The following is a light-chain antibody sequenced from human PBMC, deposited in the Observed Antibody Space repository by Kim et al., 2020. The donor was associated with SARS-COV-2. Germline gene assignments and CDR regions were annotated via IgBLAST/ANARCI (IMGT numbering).Light chain of an antibody. CDR2: SAS. CDR1: QNISRN. CDR3: QHYNHRPPMYT. V-gene: IGKV3-15*01. Sequence: SRGERTTDSCRDSQNISRNLAWYQQRLGQAPRHLIYSASTRAAGIPARFGGTGSGTEFALTLNSLQSEDFAVYYCQHYNHRPPMYTFGQGTKLEI. J-gene: IGKJ2*01.